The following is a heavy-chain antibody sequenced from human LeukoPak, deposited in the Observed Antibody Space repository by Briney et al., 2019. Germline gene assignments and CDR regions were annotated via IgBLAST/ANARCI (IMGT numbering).Heavy chain of an antibody. CDR3: ARVAARTDSSGYQTDY. Sequence: ASVKVSCKASGYTFTSYSISWVRQAPGQGLGWMGWISAYNGNTNYAQKLQGRVTITTDTSTSTAYLELRSLRSDDTAVYYCARVAARTDSSGYQTDYWGQGTLVTVCS. V-gene: IGHV1-18*01. CDR2: ISAYNGNT. J-gene: IGHJ4*02. D-gene: IGHD3-22*01. CDR1: GYTFTSYS.